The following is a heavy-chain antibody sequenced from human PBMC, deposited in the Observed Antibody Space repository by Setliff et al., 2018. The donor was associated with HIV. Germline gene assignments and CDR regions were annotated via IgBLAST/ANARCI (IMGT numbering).Heavy chain of an antibody. Sequence: GASVKVSCKASGGTFSSYAISWVRQATGQGLEWMGWMNPNSGNTGYAQKFQGRVTMTRNTSIGTAYMELSSLRSEDTAVYYCARGTYDSDYWGQGTLVTVSS. D-gene: IGHD3-22*01. CDR2: MNPNSGNT. CDR3: ARGTYDSDY. V-gene: IGHV1-8*02. J-gene: IGHJ4*02. CDR1: GGTFSSYA.